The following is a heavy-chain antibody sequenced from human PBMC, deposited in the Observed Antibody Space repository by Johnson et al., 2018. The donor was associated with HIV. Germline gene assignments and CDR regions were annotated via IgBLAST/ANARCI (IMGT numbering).Heavy chain of an antibody. Sequence: VQLMESGGGVVRPGGSLRLSCAASGFTFEDYAMYWVRQAPGKGLEWVSGISCNTGIIVYGGSVKGRVTISRDNAKNSLYLQMNSLRAEDTAVYYCARKLGVYYYDSSGYDIWGQGTMVTVSS. D-gene: IGHD3-22*01. CDR2: ISCNTGII. CDR1: GFTFEDYA. V-gene: IGHV3-9*01. J-gene: IGHJ3*02. CDR3: ARKLGVYYYDSSGYDI.